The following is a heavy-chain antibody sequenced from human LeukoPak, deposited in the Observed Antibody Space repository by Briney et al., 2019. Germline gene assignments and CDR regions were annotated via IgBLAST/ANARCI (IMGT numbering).Heavy chain of an antibody. Sequence: GGSLRLSCAASGFTVSSNYMSWVRQAPGKGLEWVANIKQDGSEKYYMDSVKGRFTISRDNAKNSLFLQMNSLRAEDTAVYYCARGDRVGVTTGHFDYWGQGTLVTVSS. V-gene: IGHV3-7*03. CDR2: IKQDGSEK. D-gene: IGHD1-26*01. CDR1: GFTVSSNY. CDR3: ARGDRVGVTTGHFDY. J-gene: IGHJ4*02.